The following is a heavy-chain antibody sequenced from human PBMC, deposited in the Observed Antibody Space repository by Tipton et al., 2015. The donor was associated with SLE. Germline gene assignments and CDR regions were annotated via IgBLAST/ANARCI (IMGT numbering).Heavy chain of an antibody. V-gene: IGHV4-38-2*01. Sequence: TLSLTCAVSGYSISSGYYWGWIRQPPGKGLEWIGSIYYSGSTYYNPSLKSRVTISVDTSKNQFSLKLSSVTAADTAVYYCARHGSSGWYQALGWGQGTLVTVSS. J-gene: IGHJ4*02. CDR2: IYYSGST. D-gene: IGHD6-19*01. CDR3: ARHGSSGWYQALG. CDR1: GYSISSGYY.